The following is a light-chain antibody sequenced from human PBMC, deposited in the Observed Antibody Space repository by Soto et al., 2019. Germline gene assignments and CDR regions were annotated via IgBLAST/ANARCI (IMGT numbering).Light chain of an antibody. CDR2: EVS. Sequence: QSVLTQPPSVSGSPGQSVAISCTGTSSDVGSYNRVSWYQQPPGTAPKDMIYEVSNRPSGVPDRFSGSKSGNTASLTFSGLQAEDEADYYCSSYTSSNTYVFGTGTKVTVL. V-gene: IGLV2-18*02. CDR3: SSYTSSNTYV. CDR1: SSDVGSYNR. J-gene: IGLJ1*01.